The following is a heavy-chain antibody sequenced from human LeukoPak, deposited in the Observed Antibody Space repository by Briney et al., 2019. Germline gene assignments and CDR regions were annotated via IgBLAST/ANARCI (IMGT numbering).Heavy chain of an antibody. J-gene: IGHJ4*02. D-gene: IGHD6-13*01. CDR1: GGTLSSYA. CDR2: IIPIFGTA. Sequence: RASVKVSCKASGGTLSSYAISWVRQAPGQGLEWMGGIIPIFGTANYAQKFQGRVTITADKSTSTAYMELSNLRSEDTAVYYCARDGVAAAAGYWGQGTLVTVSS. CDR3: ARDGVAAAAGY. V-gene: IGHV1-69*06.